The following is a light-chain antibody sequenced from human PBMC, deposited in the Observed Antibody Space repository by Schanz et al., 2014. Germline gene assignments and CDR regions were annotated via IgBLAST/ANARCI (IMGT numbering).Light chain of an antibody. CDR2: DAS. J-gene: IGKJ1*01. CDR3: QQYNSYRWT. V-gene: IGKV1-5*01. Sequence: DVQMPQTPSSLSASIGARVTITCRASQSISTYVNWYQQKPGKAPKLLIYDASSLESGVPSRFSGSGSGTEFTLTISSLQPDDFATYYCQQYNSYRWTFGQGTKVEIK. CDR1: QSISTY.